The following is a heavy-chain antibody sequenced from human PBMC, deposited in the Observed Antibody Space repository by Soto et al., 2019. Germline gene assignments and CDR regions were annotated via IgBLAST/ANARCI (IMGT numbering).Heavy chain of an antibody. J-gene: IGHJ6*02. CDR3: ARGGFRDYYYYGMDV. CDR1: GYSFTSYW. CDR2: IYPGDSDT. Sequence: GESLKISCKGSGYSFTSYWIGWVRQMPGKGLEWMGIIYPGDSDTRYSPSFQGQVTISADKSISTAYLQWSSLKASDTAMYYCARGGFRDYYYYGMDVWGQGTTVTVSS. V-gene: IGHV5-51*01. D-gene: IGHD1-26*01.